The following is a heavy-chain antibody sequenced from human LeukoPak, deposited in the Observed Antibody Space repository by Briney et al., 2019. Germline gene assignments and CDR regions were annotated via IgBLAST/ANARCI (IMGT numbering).Heavy chain of an antibody. CDR2: IYPSGST. Sequence: PSETLSLTCSVSGGSISNYYWSWIRQPAGKGLEWIGRIYPSGSTNYNPSLKSRVTISGDKSKNQFSLKMSPVTAADTAVYYCARVGGDCGGDCYHYYSMDVWGKGTTVTVSS. D-gene: IGHD2-21*02. J-gene: IGHJ6*03. CDR3: ARVGGDCGGDCYHYYSMDV. V-gene: IGHV4-4*07. CDR1: GGSISNYY.